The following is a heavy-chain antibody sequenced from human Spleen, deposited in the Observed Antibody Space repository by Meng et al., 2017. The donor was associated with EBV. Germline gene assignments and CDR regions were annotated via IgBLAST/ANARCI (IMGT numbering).Heavy chain of an antibody. CDR3: ATRPPPYGDFYFDY. D-gene: IGHD4-17*01. CDR1: GLTFSDAW. V-gene: IGHV3-15*05. CDR2: IKSETDGGAT. Sequence: VQLVGAGGGSVQPGGSLRLSCAASGLTFSDAWMTWVRQAPGKGLEWVGRIKSETDGGATDYAAPVKGRFTISRDDSTNTLFLQMNSLETEDTALYYCATRPPPYGDFYFDYWGQGALVTVSS. J-gene: IGHJ4*02.